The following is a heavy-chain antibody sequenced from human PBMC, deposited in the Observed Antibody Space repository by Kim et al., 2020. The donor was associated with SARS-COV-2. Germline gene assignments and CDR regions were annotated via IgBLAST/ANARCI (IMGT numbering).Heavy chain of an antibody. Sequence: GGSLRLFCAASGFAFSTYDMNWVRQAPGRGLEWVSSISGTSSHIYYAGSVKGRFTISRDNAKNSLYLQMDYLRAEDTAVYYCARTFPPLRLEPEDYWGQGTLVSVSS. J-gene: IGHJ4*02. CDR2: ISGTSSHI. CDR3: ARTFPPLRLEPEDY. V-gene: IGHV3-21*01. CDR1: GFAFSTYD.